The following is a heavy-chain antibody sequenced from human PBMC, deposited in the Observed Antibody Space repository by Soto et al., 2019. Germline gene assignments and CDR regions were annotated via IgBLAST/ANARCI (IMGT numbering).Heavy chain of an antibody. D-gene: IGHD2-2*01. Sequence: GASVKVSCKASGYTFTGYYMHWVRQAPGQGLEWMGWINPNSGGTNYAQKFQGWVTMTRDTSISTAYMELSRLRSDDTAVYYCARDRNKGPAATLPYGMDVWGQGTTVTVSS. V-gene: IGHV1-2*04. CDR1: GYTFTGYY. CDR3: ARDRNKGPAATLPYGMDV. J-gene: IGHJ6*02. CDR2: INPNSGGT.